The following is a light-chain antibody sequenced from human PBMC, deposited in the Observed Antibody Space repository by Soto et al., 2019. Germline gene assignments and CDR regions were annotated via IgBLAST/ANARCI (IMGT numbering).Light chain of an antibody. CDR2: DVS. V-gene: IGLV2-14*01. J-gene: IGLJ2*01. CDR3: SSYTTSSTVL. Sequence: SVLAQPASVSGSPGQSITISCTGTSSDVGGYNYVSWYQQHPGKAPKLMIYDVSNRPLGVSNRFSGSKSGNTASLTISGLQAEDEADYYCSSYTTSSTVLFGGGTKVTVL. CDR1: SSDVGGYNY.